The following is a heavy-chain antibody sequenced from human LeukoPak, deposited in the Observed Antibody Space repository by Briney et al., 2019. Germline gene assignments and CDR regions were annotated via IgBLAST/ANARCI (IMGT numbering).Heavy chain of an antibody. Sequence: GGSLRLSCAASGFTFSSYWMSWVRQAPGKGLEWVANIKQDGSEKYYVDSVKGRFTISRDNAKNSLYLQMNSLRAEDTAVYYCARDHVYGYLVLCYCGMDVWGQGTTVTVSS. CDR3: ARDHVYGYLVLCYCGMDV. CDR1: GFTFSSYW. D-gene: IGHD5-18*01. V-gene: IGHV3-7*01. CDR2: IKQDGSEK. J-gene: IGHJ6*02.